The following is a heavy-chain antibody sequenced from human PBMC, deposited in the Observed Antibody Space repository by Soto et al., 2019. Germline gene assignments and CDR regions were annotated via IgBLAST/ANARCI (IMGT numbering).Heavy chain of an antibody. CDR1: GFMFSSAW. CDR2: IKSTKDGGAR. Sequence: EVQVVESGGDLVEPGRSLRLSCVTSGFMFSSAWMSWVRQAPGKGLEWVARIKSTKDGGARDYAAPVNGRFSISRDDSKSTVYLQMNSLRVEDTALYYCVEGWNDFWGQGTLVTVSS. V-gene: IGHV3-15*01. D-gene: IGHD1-1*01. J-gene: IGHJ4*02. CDR3: VEGWNDF.